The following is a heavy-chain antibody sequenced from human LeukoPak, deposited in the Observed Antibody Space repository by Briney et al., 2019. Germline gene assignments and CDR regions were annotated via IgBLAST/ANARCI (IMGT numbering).Heavy chain of an antibody. J-gene: IGHJ4*02. Sequence: GGSLRLSCAASGFTFSSYGIHWVRQAPGKGLEWVAVIWYDGSNKYYADSVKGRFTISRDNSKNTLYLQMNSLRAEDTALYYCARELSPVVKYYFEYWGRGTLVTVSP. D-gene: IGHD3-22*01. V-gene: IGHV3-33*01. CDR2: IWYDGSNK. CDR1: GFTFSSYG. CDR3: ARELSPVVKYYFEY.